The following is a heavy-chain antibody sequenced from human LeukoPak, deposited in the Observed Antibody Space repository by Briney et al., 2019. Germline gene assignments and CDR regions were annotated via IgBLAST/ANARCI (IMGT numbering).Heavy chain of an antibody. Sequence: GGSLRLSCAASGFTFSDYYMSWIRQAPGKGLGWVSYISCSGSTIYYAESVKGRFTISRDNAKNSLYLQMNSLRAEDTAVYYCARRGGSGYPFDYWGQGTLVTVSS. CDR3: ARRGGSGYPFDY. J-gene: IGHJ4*02. V-gene: IGHV3-11*01. CDR2: ISCSGSTI. CDR1: GFTFSDYY. D-gene: IGHD3-22*01.